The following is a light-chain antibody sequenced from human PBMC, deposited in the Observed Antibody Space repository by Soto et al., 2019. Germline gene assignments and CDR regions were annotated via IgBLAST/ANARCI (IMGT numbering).Light chain of an antibody. J-gene: IGLJ2*01. CDR3: SSYTSSSTLV. CDR1: SSDVGGYNY. Sequence: QSALTQPASVSGFPRQSITISCTGTSSDVGGYNYVSWYQQHPGKAPKLMIYDVSNRPSGVSNRFSGSKSGNTASLTISGLQAEDEADYYCSSYTSSSTLVFGGGTKVTVL. CDR2: DVS. V-gene: IGLV2-14*01.